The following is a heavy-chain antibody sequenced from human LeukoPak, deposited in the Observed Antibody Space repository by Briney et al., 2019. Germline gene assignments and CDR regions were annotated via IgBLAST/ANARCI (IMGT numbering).Heavy chain of an antibody. CDR3: AREIGGGPYYFDY. D-gene: IGHD2/OR15-2a*01. Sequence: ASVKVSCKASGYTFIDYYIHWVRQAPGQGLEWMGWINPDRGDSNFEQKFQGRISMTRDTPISTAYLELSSLTSDDTALYYCAREIGGGPYYFDYWGQGTLVTVSS. V-gene: IGHV1-2*02. J-gene: IGHJ4*02. CDR1: GYTFIDYY. CDR2: INPDRGDS.